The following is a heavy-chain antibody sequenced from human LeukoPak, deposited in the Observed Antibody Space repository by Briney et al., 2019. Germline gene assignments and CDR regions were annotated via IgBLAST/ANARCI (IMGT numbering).Heavy chain of an antibody. J-gene: IGHJ4*02. V-gene: IGHV3-30*03. CDR1: DFTLSSHG. CDR3: ARDLWFGELLFPLGY. D-gene: IGHD3-10*01. CDR2: ISSDGGKK. Sequence: PGGSLRLSCVVSDFTLSSHGMHWVRQAPGKGLEWVAVISSDGGKKSYADSVKGRFTISRDNSKNTLYLQMNSLRAEDTAVYYCARDLWFGELLFPLGYWGQGTLVTVSS.